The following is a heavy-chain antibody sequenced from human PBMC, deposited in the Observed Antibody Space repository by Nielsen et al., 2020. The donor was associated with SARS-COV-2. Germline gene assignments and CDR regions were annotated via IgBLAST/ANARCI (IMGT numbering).Heavy chain of an antibody. CDR2: ISYDRSNK. CDR1: GFTFSTYP. CDR3: ARDLGGFQCDY. Sequence: GGSLRLSCAASGFTFSTYPMHWVRQAPGKGLEWVAVISYDRSNKYSADSVKGRFTISRDNSKNTLYLQMNSLRAEDTAVYYCARDLGGFQCDYWGQGTLVTVSS. J-gene: IGHJ4*02. D-gene: IGHD3/OR15-3a*01. V-gene: IGHV3-30*04.